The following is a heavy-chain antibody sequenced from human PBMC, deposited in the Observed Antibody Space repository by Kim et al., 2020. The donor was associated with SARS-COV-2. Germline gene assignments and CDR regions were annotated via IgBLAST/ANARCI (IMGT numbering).Heavy chain of an antibody. D-gene: IGHD1-26*01. J-gene: IGHJ4*02. Sequence: SETLSLTCTVSGGSISDYYWSWIRQPPGKGLEWIGFIYYSGDTNSNPSLRSRVTISIDTSKKQISLKLRSVSAADTAVYYCARQRSGSYWPVFDYWGQGT. CDR1: GGSISDYY. CDR3: ARQRSGSYWPVFDY. V-gene: IGHV4-59*08. CDR2: IYYSGDT.